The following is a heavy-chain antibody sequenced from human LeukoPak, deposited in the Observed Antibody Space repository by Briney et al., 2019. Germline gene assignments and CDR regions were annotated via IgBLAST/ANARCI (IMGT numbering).Heavy chain of an antibody. CDR2: LNEDGSEK. J-gene: IGHJ4*02. V-gene: IGHV3-7*01. CDR1: GFTFSRYW. D-gene: IGHD3-22*01. Sequence: PGGSLRLSCAASGFTFSRYWMAWVRQAPGKGLEWVANLNEDGSEKYYADSVKGRFTISRDNAKNSLYLQMNSLRAEDTAVYSCARVDSSGYGLDNWGQGTLVTVSS. CDR3: ARVDSSGYGLDN.